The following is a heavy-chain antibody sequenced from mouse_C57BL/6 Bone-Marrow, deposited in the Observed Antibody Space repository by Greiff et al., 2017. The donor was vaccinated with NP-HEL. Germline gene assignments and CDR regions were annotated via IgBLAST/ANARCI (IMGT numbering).Heavy chain of an antibody. CDR3: ARGDYYSILMDN. CDR1: GYTFTSYW. CDR2: IYPGSGST. V-gene: IGHV1-55*01. Sequence: QVHVKQPGAELVKPGASVKMSCKASGYTFTSYWITWVKQRPGQGLEWIGDIYPGSGSTNYNEKFKSKATRTVDTSSSTAYMQLSSLASEDSAVYYCARGDYYSILMDNWGQGTAVTVSS. J-gene: IGHJ4*01. D-gene: IGHD2-5*01.